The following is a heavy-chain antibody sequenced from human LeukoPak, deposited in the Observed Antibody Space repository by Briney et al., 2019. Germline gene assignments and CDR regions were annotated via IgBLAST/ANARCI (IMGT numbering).Heavy chain of an antibody. V-gene: IGHV3-7*05. CDR3: TRDLLYGDYGGYYYYGMDV. CDR2: IKQDGSEK. D-gene: IGHD4-17*01. CDR1: GFTFSSYW. J-gene: IGHJ6*02. Sequence: GGSLRLSCAASGFTFSSYWMGWVRQAPGKGLEWVANIKQDGSEKYYVDSVKGRFTISRDNAKNSLYLQMNSLRAEDTAVYYCTRDLLYGDYGGYYYYGMDVWGQGTTVTVSS.